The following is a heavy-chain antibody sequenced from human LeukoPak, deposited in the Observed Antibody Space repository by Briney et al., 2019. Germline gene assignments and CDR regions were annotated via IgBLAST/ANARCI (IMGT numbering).Heavy chain of an antibody. CDR1: GFTFSSYW. CDR2: IKQDGSEK. J-gene: IGHJ6*03. CDR3: AREQYYDFRQGTYYYYYMDV. V-gene: IGHV3-7*01. Sequence: GGSLRLSCAASGFTFSSYWMSWVRQAPGKGLERVANIKQDGSEKYYVDSVKGRFTISRDNAKNSLYLQMNSLRAEDTAVYYCAREQYYDFRQGTYYYYYMDVWGKGTTVTVSS. D-gene: IGHD3-3*01.